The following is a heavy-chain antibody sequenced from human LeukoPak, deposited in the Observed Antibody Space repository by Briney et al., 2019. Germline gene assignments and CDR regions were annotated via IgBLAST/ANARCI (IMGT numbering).Heavy chain of an antibody. CDR2: IIPIFGTA. CDR3: ARSRDELKAIDYFDY. V-gene: IGHV1-69*05. Sequence: SVKVSCKASGGTFSSYAISWVRQAPGQGLEWMGGIIPIFGTANYAQKFQGRVTITTDESTSTAYMELSSLRSEDTAVYYCARSRDELKAIDYFDYWGQGTLVTVSS. J-gene: IGHJ4*02. D-gene: IGHD1-7*01. CDR1: GGTFSSYA.